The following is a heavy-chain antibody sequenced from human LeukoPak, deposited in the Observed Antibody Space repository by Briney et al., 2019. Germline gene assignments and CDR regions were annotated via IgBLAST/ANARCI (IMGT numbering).Heavy chain of an antibody. CDR1: TFTFSSYA. D-gene: IGHD6-19*01. CDR2: ISSDGSNK. CDR3: ARGGSGWT. V-gene: IGHV3-30*04. Sequence: GGSLRLSCAASTFTFSSYAMHWVRQAPGKGLEWVTVISSDGSNKYYADSVKGRFTISRDNSKNTLDLQMNSLRAEDTAVYYCARGGSGWTWGQGTLVTVSS. J-gene: IGHJ5*02.